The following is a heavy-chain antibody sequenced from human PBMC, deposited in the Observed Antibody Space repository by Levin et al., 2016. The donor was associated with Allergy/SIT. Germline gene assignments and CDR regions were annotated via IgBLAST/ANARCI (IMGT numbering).Heavy chain of an antibody. Sequence: GGSLRLSCAASGFTFSSYSMNWVRQAPGKGLEWVSSISSSSSYIYYADSVKGRFTISRDNAKNSLYLQMNSLRAEDTAVYYCARDQDIVVVDLYYYYYGMDVWGQGTTVTVSS. CDR3: ARDQDIVVVDLYYYYYGMDV. D-gene: IGHD2-2*01. CDR2: ISSSSSYI. V-gene: IGHV3-21*01. J-gene: IGHJ6*02. CDR1: GFTFSSYS.